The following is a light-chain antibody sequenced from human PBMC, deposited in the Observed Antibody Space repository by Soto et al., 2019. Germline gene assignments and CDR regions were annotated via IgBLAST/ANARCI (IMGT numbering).Light chain of an antibody. CDR2: GNH. Sequence: QSALTQPPSASGTPGQRVTISCSGSSSNIGSTTVNWYQQLPGTAPKLLIYGNHQRHSGVPDRFSGSKSGASASLAISGLQSEDEAAYFCAAWDDSLNVWVFGGGTKLTVL. CDR3: AAWDDSLNVWV. CDR1: SSNIGSTT. J-gene: IGLJ3*02. V-gene: IGLV1-44*01.